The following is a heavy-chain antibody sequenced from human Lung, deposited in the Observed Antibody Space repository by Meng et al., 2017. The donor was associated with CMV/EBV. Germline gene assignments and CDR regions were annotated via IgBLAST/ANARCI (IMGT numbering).Heavy chain of an antibody. J-gene: IGHJ4*02. V-gene: IGHV5-51*01. CDR2: SYCGDSKP. CDR3: ARHYDSSWFGY. Sequence: ESLKISCKSSGYSFATYWIGWVRQMPGKDLEWMGMSYCGDSKPIYIPFFPDQVTISADKSISTAYLQWSSLQAPDTAMYYCARHYDSSWFGYWGQGTLVTVSS. CDR1: GYSFATYW. D-gene: IGHD6-13*01.